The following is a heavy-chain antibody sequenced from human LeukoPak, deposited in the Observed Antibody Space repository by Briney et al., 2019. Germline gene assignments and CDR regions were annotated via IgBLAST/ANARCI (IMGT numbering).Heavy chain of an antibody. D-gene: IGHD1-26*01. CDR3: ARGSTTVAFEI. CDR1: GFTFSNND. CDR2: IDTSGDT. V-gene: IGHV3-13*01. Sequence: PGGSLRLSCAASGFTFSNNDMHWVRQGPGKGLEWVSAIDTSGDTYYPGSAKGRFTISRENAKNILYLQMNSLRVGDTAVYYCARGSTTVAFEIWGQGTMVSVSS. J-gene: IGHJ3*02.